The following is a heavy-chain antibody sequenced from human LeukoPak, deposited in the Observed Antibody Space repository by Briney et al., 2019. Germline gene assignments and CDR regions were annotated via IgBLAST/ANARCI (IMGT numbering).Heavy chain of an antibody. CDR2: IYTSGST. CDR3: ARDYYDPHFYYYYYMDV. Sequence: SETLSLTCTVSGGSISSYYWSWIRQPAGKGLEWIGRIYTSGSTNYNPSLKSRVTISVDTSKNQFSLKLSSVTAADTAVYYCARDYYDPHFYYYYYMDVWGKGTTVTVSS. V-gene: IGHV4-4*07. CDR1: GGSISSYY. D-gene: IGHD3-22*01. J-gene: IGHJ6*03.